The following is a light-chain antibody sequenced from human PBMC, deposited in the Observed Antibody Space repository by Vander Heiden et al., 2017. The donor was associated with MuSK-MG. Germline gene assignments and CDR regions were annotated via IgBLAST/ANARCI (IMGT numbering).Light chain of an antibody. CDR3: QQSYSNPRFP. CDR1: QSISSY. Sequence: DIQMTQSPSSLSASVGDRVTITCRASQSISSYLNWYQQKPGKAPKLLIYAASSLQSGVPSRFSGSGSGTDFTLTISSLQPEDFATYYCQQSYSNPRFPFGHGTKVDIK. J-gene: IGKJ3*01. V-gene: IGKV1-39*01. CDR2: AAS.